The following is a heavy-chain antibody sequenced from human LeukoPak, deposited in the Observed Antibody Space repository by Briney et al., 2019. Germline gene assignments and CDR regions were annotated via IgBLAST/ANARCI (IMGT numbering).Heavy chain of an antibody. D-gene: IGHD5-24*01. CDR2: ISYDGSNK. V-gene: IGHV3-30-3*01. J-gene: IGHJ4*02. CDR3: APKGRWLQLQSYFDY. CDR1: GFTFRSYA. Sequence: GGALRLSCAASGFTFRSYAMHWVRQAPGKGLEWVAVISYDGSNKYSADSVKGRSTISRDNSKNTLYLQMNTLRAEDTAVYYCAPKGRWLQLQSYFDYWGQGTLVTVSS.